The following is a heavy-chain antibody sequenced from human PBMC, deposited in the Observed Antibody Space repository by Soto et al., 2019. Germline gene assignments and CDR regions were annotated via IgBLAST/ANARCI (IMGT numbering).Heavy chain of an antibody. CDR2: INPNSGGT. CDR3: ARTSGSPARGMDV. D-gene: IGHD1-26*01. CDR1: GYTYTGYY. Sequence: SVKVSCEASGYTYTGYYMHWVRQAPGQGLEWMGWINPNSGGTNYAQKFQGWVTMTRDTSISTAYMELSRLRSDDTAVYYCARTSGSPARGMDVWGQGTTVTVSS. V-gene: IGHV1-2*04. J-gene: IGHJ6*02.